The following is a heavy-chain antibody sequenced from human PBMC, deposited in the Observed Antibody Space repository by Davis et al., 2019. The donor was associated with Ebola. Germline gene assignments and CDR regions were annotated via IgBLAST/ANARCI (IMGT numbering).Heavy chain of an antibody. CDR3: ARVSTDSNYYGFDHYYGVDV. Sequence: GESLKISCAASGSTVSSNFMSWLRQAPGKGQEWVSTIYSGGSTYYADSVKGRFTISRDNSKNTLYLQMNSLRAEDKAVYYCARVSTDSNYYGFDHYYGVDVWGQGTTVTVSS. CDR1: GSTVSSNF. D-gene: IGHD4-11*01. J-gene: IGHJ6*02. V-gene: IGHV3-53*01. CDR2: IYSGGST.